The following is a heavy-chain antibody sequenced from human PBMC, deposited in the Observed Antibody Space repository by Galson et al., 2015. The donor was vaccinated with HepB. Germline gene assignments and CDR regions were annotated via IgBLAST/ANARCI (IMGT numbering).Heavy chain of an antibody. Sequence: SLRLSCAASGFTFSSYGMHWVRQAPGKGLEWVAVISYDGSNKYYADSVKGRFTISRDNSKNTLYLQMNSLRAEDTAVYYCAKDLDCSSTSCYTVEWGGFDYWGQGTLVTVSS. J-gene: IGHJ4*02. V-gene: IGHV3-30*18. CDR1: GFTFSSYG. D-gene: IGHD2-2*02. CDR2: ISYDGSNK. CDR3: AKDLDCSSTSCYTVEWGGFDY.